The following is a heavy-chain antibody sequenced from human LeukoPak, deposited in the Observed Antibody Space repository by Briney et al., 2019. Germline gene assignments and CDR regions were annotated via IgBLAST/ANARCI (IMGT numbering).Heavy chain of an antibody. D-gene: IGHD1-26*01. CDR2: VSGRRDTP. J-gene: IGHJ4*02. CDR1: GFTFSNYV. Sequence: PVGSLRLSCAASGFTFSNYVMSWIRQAPGRGLEWVSGVSGRRDTPYYADSVKDRFTVSRDNSKNTVYLQINSLRAEDTAVYYCAGTRTELLYWGQGTLVTLSS. CDR3: AGTRTELLY. V-gene: IGHV3-23*01.